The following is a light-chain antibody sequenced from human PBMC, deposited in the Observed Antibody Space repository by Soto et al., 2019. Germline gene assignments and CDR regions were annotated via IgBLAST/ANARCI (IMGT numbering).Light chain of an antibody. CDR1: SSNIGSNY. J-gene: IGLJ2*01. Sequence: QSVLTQPPSASGTPGQRVTLSCSGSSSNIGSNYVYWYQQLPGTAPKLLIYRNNQRPSGVPDRFSGSKSGTSASLAISGLRSEDEADYYCAAWDDSLSGPSVVFGGGTQLTVL. CDR3: AAWDDSLSGPSVV. V-gene: IGLV1-47*01. CDR2: RNN.